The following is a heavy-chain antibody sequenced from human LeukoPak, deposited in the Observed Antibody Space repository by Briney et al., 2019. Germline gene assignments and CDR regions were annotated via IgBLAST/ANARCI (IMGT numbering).Heavy chain of an antibody. CDR1: GFTFGSYG. CDR2: ISGNGDDT. Sequence: GGSLRLSCAASGFTFGSYGMTWVRQAPGKGLEWVSTISGNGDDTFYADSVEGRFTISRDNSKNTLYLQMNSLRAEDTAVYYCAKGSGPDNYYYYYYYMDVWGKGTTVTVSS. J-gene: IGHJ6*03. V-gene: IGHV3-23*01. D-gene: IGHD3-10*01. CDR3: AKGSGPDNYYYYYYYMDV.